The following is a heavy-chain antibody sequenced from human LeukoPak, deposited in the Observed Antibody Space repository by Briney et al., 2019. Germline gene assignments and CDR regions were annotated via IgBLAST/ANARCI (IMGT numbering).Heavy chain of an antibody. D-gene: IGHD3-10*01. CDR1: GGSFSGYY. J-gene: IGHJ4*02. Sequence: SETLSLTCAVYGGSFSGYYWSWIRQPPGKGLEWIGEINHSGSTNYNPSLKSRVTISVDTSKNQFSLKLSSVTAADTAVYYCARSQNYYGSADYWSQGTLVTVSS. CDR2: INHSGST. V-gene: IGHV4-34*01. CDR3: ARSQNYYGSADY.